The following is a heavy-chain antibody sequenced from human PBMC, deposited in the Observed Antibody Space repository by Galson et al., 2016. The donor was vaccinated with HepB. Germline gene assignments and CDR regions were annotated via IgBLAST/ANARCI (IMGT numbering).Heavy chain of an antibody. J-gene: IGHJ4*02. Sequence: LRLSCAASGFTFSSYSMNWVRQAPGKGLEWVSYFSGSSTSIIYADSVKGRYTISRDNAKNSLYLQMNGLRDEDTAVYYCSRDKTYADYDGLFDYWGQGTLVTVSS. CDR2: FSGSSTSI. V-gene: IGHV3-48*02. D-gene: IGHD4-17*01. CDR3: SRDKTYADYDGLFDY. CDR1: GFTFSSYS.